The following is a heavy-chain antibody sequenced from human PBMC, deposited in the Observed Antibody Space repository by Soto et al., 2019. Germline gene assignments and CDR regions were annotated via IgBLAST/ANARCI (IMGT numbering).Heavy chain of an antibody. V-gene: IGHV4-59*01. CDR2: IYYSGST. CDR1: GGSISSYY. Sequence: SETLSLTCTVSGGSISSYYWSWIRQPPGKGLEWIGYIYYSGSTNYNPSLKSRVTISVDTSKNQFSLKLSSVTAADTAVYYCARGSYVVPAAIGNAAYNWFDPWGQGTLVTVSS. J-gene: IGHJ5*02. D-gene: IGHD2-2*02. CDR3: ARGSYVVPAAIGNAAYNWFDP.